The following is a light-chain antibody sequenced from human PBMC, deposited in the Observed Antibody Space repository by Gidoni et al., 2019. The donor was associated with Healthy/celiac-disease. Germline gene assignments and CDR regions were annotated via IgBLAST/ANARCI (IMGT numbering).Light chain of an antibody. Sequence: DIHMNQSPSSLSASLGDRFTITCLASQSISSYLNWYQQKTGKAPKLMIYDASSLQSGVQSRFSGSGSGIDFTLTISSLQPEDFATYYCQQSYSTPRTFGQGTKVEIK. V-gene: IGKV1-39*01. CDR3: QQSYSTPRT. CDR2: DAS. CDR1: QSISSY. J-gene: IGKJ1*01.